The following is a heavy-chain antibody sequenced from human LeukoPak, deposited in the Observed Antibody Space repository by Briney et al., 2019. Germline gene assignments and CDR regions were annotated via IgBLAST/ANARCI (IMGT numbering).Heavy chain of an antibody. Sequence: SVKVSCKASGGTFSSYAISWVRQAPGQGLEWMGRIIPILGIANYAQKFQGRVTITADKSTSTAYMELSSLRSEDTAVYYCARAPPYRTNGVCYLVYWGQGTLVTVSS. CDR2: IIPILGIA. V-gene: IGHV1-69*04. CDR1: GGTFSSYA. J-gene: IGHJ4*02. D-gene: IGHD2-8*01. CDR3: ARAPPYRTNGVCYLVY.